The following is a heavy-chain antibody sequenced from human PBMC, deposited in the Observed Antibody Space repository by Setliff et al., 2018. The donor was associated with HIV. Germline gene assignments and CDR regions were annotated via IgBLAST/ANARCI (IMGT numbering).Heavy chain of an antibody. V-gene: IGHV4-31*03. Sequence: LSLTCSVSGGAISGSGYYWSWIRQPPGNALEWIGYIYYSGSVYYNPSLKSRLTISVDTSKNQFSVKLNSVTAADTAVYYYDGSVYDDFWGQGTLVTVSS. D-gene: IGHD3-22*01. CDR1: GGAISGSGYY. CDR2: IYYSGSV. J-gene: IGHJ4*02. CDR3: DGSVYDDF.